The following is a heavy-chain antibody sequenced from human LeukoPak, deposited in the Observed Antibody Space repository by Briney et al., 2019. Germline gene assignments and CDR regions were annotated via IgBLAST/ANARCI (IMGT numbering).Heavy chain of an antibody. J-gene: IGHJ4*02. CDR3: AKVTYGSGTYGAFDY. Sequence: PGGSLRLSCAVSGFTVSSNYMSWVRQAAGKGLEWVSAIGGSGTKTFYAESVKGRFTISRDNSKNTLYLQMNSLRAEDTAVYYCAKVTYGSGTYGAFDYWGQGTLVTVSS. D-gene: IGHD3-10*01. CDR1: GFTVSSNY. CDR2: IGGSGTKT. V-gene: IGHV3-23*01.